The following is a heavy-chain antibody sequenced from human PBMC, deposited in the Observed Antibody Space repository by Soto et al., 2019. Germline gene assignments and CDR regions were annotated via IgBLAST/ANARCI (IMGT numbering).Heavy chain of an antibody. J-gene: IGHJ4*02. Sequence: QVQLVQSGAEVKKPGASVKVSCKASGYTFTSYYMHWVRQAPGQGLEWMGIINPSGGSTRYAQKFHGRVTMTRDTSTSTVYMELSSLRSEATAVYYCAGGLIYDSSGYYFDYWGQGTLVTVSS. CDR1: GYTFTSYY. V-gene: IGHV1-46*01. D-gene: IGHD3-22*01. CDR3: AGGLIYDSSGYYFDY. CDR2: INPSGGST.